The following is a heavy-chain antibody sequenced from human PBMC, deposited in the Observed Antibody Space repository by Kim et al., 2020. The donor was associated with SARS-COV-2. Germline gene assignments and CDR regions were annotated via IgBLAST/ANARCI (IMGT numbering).Heavy chain of an antibody. CDR1: GFTFDDYA. J-gene: IGHJ4*02. Sequence: GGSLRLSCAASGFTFDDYAMHWVRQAPGKGPEWVSGISWNSGSIGYADSVKGRFTISRDNAKNSLYLQMNSLRAEDTALYYCAKDSVNQLLKGGFDYWGQGTLVTVSS. D-gene: IGHD2-2*01. CDR2: ISWNSGSI. V-gene: IGHV3-9*01. CDR3: AKDSVNQLLKGGFDY.